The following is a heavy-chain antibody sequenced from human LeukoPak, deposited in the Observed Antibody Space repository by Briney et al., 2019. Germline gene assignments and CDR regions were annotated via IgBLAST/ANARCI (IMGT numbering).Heavy chain of an antibody. V-gene: IGHV3-30*04. J-gene: IGHJ4*02. CDR1: GFTFSSHA. Sequence: PGRSLRLSCEASGFTFSSHALHWVRQPPGKGLDWVAVISHDGSKQQFADSVKGRSTISRDNSKNTLYLQMNSLRAEDTAVYYCARDYYDSSGFVDYWGQGTLVTVSS. CDR3: ARDYYDSSGFVDY. D-gene: IGHD3-22*01. CDR2: ISHDGSKQ.